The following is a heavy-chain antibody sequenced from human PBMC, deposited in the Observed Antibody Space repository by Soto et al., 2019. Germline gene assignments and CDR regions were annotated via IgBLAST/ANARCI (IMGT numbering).Heavy chain of an antibody. D-gene: IGHD2-21*02. J-gene: IGHJ4*02. CDR2: INAGNGNT. Sequence: ASVKVSCKASGYTFTSYAMHWVRQAPGQRLEWMGWINAGNGNTKYSQKFQGRVTITRDTSASTAYMELSSLRSEDTAVYYCARASSHYCGGDCCFDYWGQGTLVTV. CDR3: ARASSHYCGGDCCFDY. CDR1: GYTFTSYA. V-gene: IGHV1-3*01.